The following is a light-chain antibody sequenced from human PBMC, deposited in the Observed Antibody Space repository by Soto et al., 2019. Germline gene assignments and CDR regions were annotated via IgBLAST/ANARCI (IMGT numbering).Light chain of an antibody. CDR1: QSLTTY. J-gene: IGKJ4*01. CDR3: QQYNKWPLT. CDR2: GIS. Sequence: EIVLTQSPATLSVSPGETATLSCRASQSLTTYLAWYQQKPDQAPRLLIYGISTRATDVPARFSGSGSGTEFTLTISGLQSEDFAVYYCQQYNKWPLTFGGGTKV. V-gene: IGKV3-15*01.